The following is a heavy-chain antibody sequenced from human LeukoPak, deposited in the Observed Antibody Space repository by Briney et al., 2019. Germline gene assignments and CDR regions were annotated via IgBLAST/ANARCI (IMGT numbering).Heavy chain of an antibody. CDR3: TRGYCSSTSCFSLDY. J-gene: IGHJ4*02. CDR1: GFTFSGSA. V-gene: IGHV3-73*01. D-gene: IGHD2-2*01. Sequence: GGSLGLSCAASGFTFSGSAMHWVRQASGKGLEWVGRIRSKPNSYATTYAASVEGRFTISRDDSKNTAYLQMNSLKTDDTALYYCTRGYCSSTSCFSLDYWGQGTLVTVSS. CDR2: IRSKPNSYAT.